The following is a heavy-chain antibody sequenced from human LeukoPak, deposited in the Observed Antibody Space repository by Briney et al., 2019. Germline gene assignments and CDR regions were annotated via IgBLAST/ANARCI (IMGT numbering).Heavy chain of an antibody. Sequence: GGSLRLSCTGSGFTFGDYAMNWCRQAPGKGLELVGFIRSKTYGGATEYAASVKGRFTISRDDSKTIAYLQMDSLKTEDTAVYYCSTYYGSASPRWYFDYWGQGTLVTVSS. CDR1: GFTFGDYA. V-gene: IGHV3-49*03. D-gene: IGHD3-10*01. J-gene: IGHJ4*02. CDR3: STYYGSASPRWYFDY. CDR2: IRSKTYGGAT.